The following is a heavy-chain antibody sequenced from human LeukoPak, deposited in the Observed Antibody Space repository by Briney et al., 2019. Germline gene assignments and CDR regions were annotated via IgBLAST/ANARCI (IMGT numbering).Heavy chain of an antibody. CDR1: GYTFTGHY. D-gene: IGHD2-2*01. J-gene: IGHJ5*02. CDR2: MNPNSGNT. V-gene: IGHV1-8*03. Sequence: ASVKVSCKASGYTFTGHYMHWVRQAPGQGLEWMGWMNPNSGNTGYAQKFQGRVTITRNTSISTAYMELSSLRSEDTAVYYCARGTPLKIVVVPAAPFDPWGQGTLVTVSS. CDR3: ARGTPLKIVVVPAAPFDP.